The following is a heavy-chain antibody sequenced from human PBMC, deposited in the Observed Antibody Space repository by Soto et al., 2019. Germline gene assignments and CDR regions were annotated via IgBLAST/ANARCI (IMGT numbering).Heavy chain of an antibody. J-gene: IGHJ4*02. CDR1: GYTFTIYT. Sequence: ASVKVSCKASGYTFTIYTIHWVRQAPGQRLEWMGWINAGNGNTKYSQKFQGRVTITRDTSASTAYMELSSLRSEDTAVYYCARGIAARDFFDYWGQGTLVTVSS. V-gene: IGHV1-3*01. CDR2: INAGNGNT. CDR3: ARGIAARDFFDY. D-gene: IGHD6-6*01.